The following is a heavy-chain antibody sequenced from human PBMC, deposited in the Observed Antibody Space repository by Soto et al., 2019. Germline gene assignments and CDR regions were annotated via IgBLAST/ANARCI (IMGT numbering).Heavy chain of an antibody. J-gene: IGHJ4*02. CDR1: GYSISSSNW. Sequence: SETLSLTCAVSGYSISSSNWWGWIRQPPGKGLEWIGYIYYSGSTNYNPSLKSRVTISVDTSKNQFSLKLTSVTAADTAVYYCARDKITGLFDYWGQGTLVTVSS. V-gene: IGHV4-28*03. D-gene: IGHD2-8*02. CDR2: IYYSGST. CDR3: ARDKITGLFDY.